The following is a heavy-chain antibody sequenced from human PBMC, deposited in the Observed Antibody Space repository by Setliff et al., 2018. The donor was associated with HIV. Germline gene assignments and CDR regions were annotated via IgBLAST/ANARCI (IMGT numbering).Heavy chain of an antibody. Sequence: PSETLSLTCTVSGGSISSGSYYWSWIRQPAGKGLEWIGRIYASGSTNYNPSLKSRVTTSVDTSKNQFSLKLGSVTAADTAMYYCASVYSSSSRPYFDYWGQGTLVTVSS. V-gene: IGHV4-61*02. J-gene: IGHJ4*02. CDR1: GGSISSGSYY. CDR3: ASVYSSSSRPYFDY. CDR2: IYASGST. D-gene: IGHD6-6*01.